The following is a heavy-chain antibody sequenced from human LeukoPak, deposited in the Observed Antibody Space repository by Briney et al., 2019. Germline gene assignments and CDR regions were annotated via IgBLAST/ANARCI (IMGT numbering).Heavy chain of an antibody. CDR2: VSSSSSTI. CDR1: GFTFSSYS. Sequence: PGGSLRLSCAASGFTFSSYSMNWVRQAPGKGLEWVSYVSSSSSTIYYADSVKGRFTISRDNAKSSLYLQMNSLRAEDTAVYYCARCMVRGVTTFDYWGQGTLATVSS. V-gene: IGHV3-48*01. D-gene: IGHD3-10*01. J-gene: IGHJ4*02. CDR3: ARCMVRGVTTFDY.